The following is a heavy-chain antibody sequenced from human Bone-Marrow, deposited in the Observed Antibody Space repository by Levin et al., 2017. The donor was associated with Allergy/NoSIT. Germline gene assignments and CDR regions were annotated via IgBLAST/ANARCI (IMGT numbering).Heavy chain of an antibody. V-gene: IGHV3-30*04. D-gene: IGHD3-22*01. J-gene: IGHJ3*02. Sequence: GSLRLSCAASGFSFNNSTIHWVRQAPGKGLDWVAVISHDGTYKYYAESVKGRFTISRDNSKSTVYLQMNSLRVEDTAVYYCAREPRLGSFYYDSSGYPGAFDIWGQGTMVSVSS. CDR1: GFSFNNST. CDR3: AREPRLGSFYYDSSGYPGAFDI. CDR2: ISHDGTYK.